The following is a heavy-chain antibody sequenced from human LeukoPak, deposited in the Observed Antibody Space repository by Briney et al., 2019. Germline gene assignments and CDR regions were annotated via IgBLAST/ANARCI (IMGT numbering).Heavy chain of an antibody. V-gene: IGHV1-18*01. CDR3: ARDQPVNYYDSSGYYSEGDY. CDR1: GYTFTSYG. CDR2: ISAYNGNT. J-gene: IGHJ4*02. Sequence: GASVKVSCKASGYTFTSYGISWVRRAPGQGLEWMGWISAYNGNTNYAQKLQGRVTMTTDTSTSTAYMELRSLRSDDTAVYYCARDQPVNYYDSSGYYSEGDYWGQGTLVTVSS. D-gene: IGHD3-22*01.